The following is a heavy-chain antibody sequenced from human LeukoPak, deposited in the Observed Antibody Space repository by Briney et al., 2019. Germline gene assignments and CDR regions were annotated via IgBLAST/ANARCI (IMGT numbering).Heavy chain of an antibody. D-gene: IGHD3-10*01. V-gene: IGHV4-59*01. CDR3: ARGFNPYYYGSGSYYPFDY. Sequence: SETLSLTCTVSGGSISSYYWSWIRRPPGKGLEWIGYIYYSGSTNYNPSLKSRVTISVDTSKNQFSLKLSSVTAADTAVYYCARGFNPYYYGSGSYYPFDYWGQGTLVTVSS. CDR2: IYYSGST. J-gene: IGHJ4*02. CDR1: GGSISSYY.